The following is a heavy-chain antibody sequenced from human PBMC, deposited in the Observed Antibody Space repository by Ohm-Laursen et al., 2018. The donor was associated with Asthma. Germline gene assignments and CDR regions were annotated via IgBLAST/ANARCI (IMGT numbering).Heavy chain of an antibody. D-gene: IGHD3-16*01. J-gene: IGHJ1*01. CDR1: GSTFSRYS. Sequence: SLRLSCAASGSTFSRYSIHQNRHAPGEGPERVPTISTASTFIYYADSVRGRFTTSRDNTRNSVFLQMDSLRAEDTALYYFARIGTEGELPGREYAIIHWGRGTLVTVSS. V-gene: IGHV3-21*01. CDR2: ISTASTFI. CDR3: ARIGTEGELPGREYAIIH.